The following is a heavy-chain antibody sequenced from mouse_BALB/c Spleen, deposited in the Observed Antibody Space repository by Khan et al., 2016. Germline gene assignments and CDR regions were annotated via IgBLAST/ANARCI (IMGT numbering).Heavy chain of an antibody. Sequence: QIQLVQSGPELKKPGETVKISCTASGYTFTNYGMNWVKQAPGKGLKWMGWINTYTGEQTYADDFKGRFAFDLETSASAAYSQINNVTNEDMGTYFCAKITMVGYYAMDYWGQGTSVTVSS. CDR2: INTYTGEQ. CDR1: GYTFTNYG. V-gene: IGHV9-1*02. D-gene: IGHD1-1*02. J-gene: IGHJ4*01. CDR3: AKITMVGYYAMDY.